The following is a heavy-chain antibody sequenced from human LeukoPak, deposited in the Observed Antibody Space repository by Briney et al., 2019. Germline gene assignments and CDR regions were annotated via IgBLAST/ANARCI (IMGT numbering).Heavy chain of an antibody. D-gene: IGHD3-10*01. CDR3: ARASGYYGSGSPYFDY. CDR2: IYHSGNT. J-gene: IGHJ4*02. Sequence: SETLSLTCTVSGGSISSYYWSWIRQPPGKGLEWIGYIYHSGNTDYNPSLKSRVSISVDRSKNQFSLKLNSVTAVDTAVYYCARASGYYGSGSPYFDYWGQGTLVTVSS. V-gene: IGHV4-59*12. CDR1: GGSISSYY.